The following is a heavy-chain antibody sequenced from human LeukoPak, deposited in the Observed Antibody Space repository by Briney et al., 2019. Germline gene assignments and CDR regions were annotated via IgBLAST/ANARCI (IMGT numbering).Heavy chain of an antibody. V-gene: IGHV4-34*01. CDR1: GGSFSGYY. CDR3: AREKGAYYGSGIGWFDP. CDR2: INHSGST. J-gene: IGHJ5*02. D-gene: IGHD3-10*01. Sequence: SETLSLTCAVYGGSFSGYYWSWIRQPPGKGLEWIGEINHSGSTNYNPSLKSRVTISVDTSKNQFSLKLSSVTAADTAVYYCAREKGAYYGSGIGWFDPWGQGTLVTVSS.